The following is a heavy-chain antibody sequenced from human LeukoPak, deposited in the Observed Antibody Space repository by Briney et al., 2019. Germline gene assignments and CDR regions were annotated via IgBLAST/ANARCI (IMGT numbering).Heavy chain of an antibody. Sequence: TGGSLRLSCAASGFTFNNYNMNWVRQAPGKGLEWVSYISSSGSTIYYADSVKGRFTISRDNAKNTLYLQMNSLRAEDTAVYYCAKDLGPYSSSPEIDYWGQGTLVTVSS. V-gene: IGHV3-48*04. CDR2: ISSSGSTI. J-gene: IGHJ4*02. D-gene: IGHD6-6*01. CDR1: GFTFNNYN. CDR3: AKDLGPYSSSPEIDY.